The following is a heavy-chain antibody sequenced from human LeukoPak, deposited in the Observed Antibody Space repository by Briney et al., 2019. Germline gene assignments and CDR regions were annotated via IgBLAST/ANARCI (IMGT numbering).Heavy chain of an antibody. CDR2: IYYSGST. CDR1: GGSMRSNY. J-gene: IGHJ5*02. D-gene: IGHD1-26*01. Sequence: PSETLSLTCTVSGGSMRSNYWSLIRQPPGKGLEWIGNIYYSGSTNYNPSLKSRVTISIDPSKNQFSLKLSSVTAADTAICYCVKDNGRWFDPWGQGTLVIVSS. CDR3: VKDNGRWFDP. V-gene: IGHV4-59*01.